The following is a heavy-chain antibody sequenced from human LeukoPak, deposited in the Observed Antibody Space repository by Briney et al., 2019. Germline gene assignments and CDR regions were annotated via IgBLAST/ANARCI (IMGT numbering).Heavy chain of an antibody. CDR1: GGSFSGYY. D-gene: IGHD2-2*01. Sequence: SETLSLTCAVYGGSFSGYYWSWIRQPPGKGLEWIGEINHSGSTNYNPSLKSRVTISVDTSKNQFSLKLSSVTAADTAVYYCARGKILIGYCSSTSCPNWFDPWGQGTLVTVSS. V-gene: IGHV4-34*01. CDR2: INHSGST. J-gene: IGHJ5*02. CDR3: ARGKILIGYCSSTSCPNWFDP.